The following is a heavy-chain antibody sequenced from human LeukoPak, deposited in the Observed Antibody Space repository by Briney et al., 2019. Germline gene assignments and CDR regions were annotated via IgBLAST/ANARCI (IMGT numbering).Heavy chain of an antibody. J-gene: IGHJ6*03. CDR1: GGSISSSSYY. CDR3: ARDQRVRENSRKNYYYYYYMDV. CDR2: IYYSGST. Sequence: SETLSLTCTVSGGSISSSSYYWGWIRQPPGKGLEWIGSIYYSGSTYYNPSLKSRVTISVDTSKNQFSLKLSSVTAADTAVYYCARDQRVRENSRKNYYYYYYMDVWGKGTTVTVSS. D-gene: IGHD6-25*01. V-gene: IGHV4-39*07.